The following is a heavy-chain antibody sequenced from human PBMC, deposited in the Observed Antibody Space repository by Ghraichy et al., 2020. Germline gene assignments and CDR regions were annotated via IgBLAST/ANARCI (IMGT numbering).Heavy chain of an antibody. D-gene: IGHD3-10*01. Sequence: LSLTCAASGFIFGSHWMTWVRQAPGKGLEWVANINQDSREKYYVHSVKGRFTISRDNARNSLYLQMNNQSAEDTAVYYCSSGDTFDIWGRGTMVTVSS. CDR3: SSGDTFDI. J-gene: IGHJ3*02. CDR2: INQDSREK. CDR1: GFIFGSHW. V-gene: IGHV3-7*03.